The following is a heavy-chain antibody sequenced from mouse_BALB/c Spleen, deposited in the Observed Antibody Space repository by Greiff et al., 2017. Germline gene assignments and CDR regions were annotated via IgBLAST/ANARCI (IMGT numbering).Heavy chain of an antibody. CDR1: GFTFSSYA. CDR3: ARGGITTVVVDY. V-gene: IGHV5-6-5*01. J-gene: IGHJ2*01. CDR2: ISSGGST. Sequence: EVQLVESGGGLVKPGGSLKLSCAASGFTFSSYAMSWVRQTPEKRLEWVASISSGGSTYYPDSVKGRFTISRDNARNILYLQMSSLRSEDTAMYYCARGGITTVVVDYWGQGTTLTVSS. D-gene: IGHD1-1*01.